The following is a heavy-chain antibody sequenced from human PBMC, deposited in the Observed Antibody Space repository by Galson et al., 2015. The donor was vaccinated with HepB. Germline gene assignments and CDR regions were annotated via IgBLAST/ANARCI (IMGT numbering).Heavy chain of an antibody. CDR3: AKALVGATDYDGYYFDY. V-gene: IGHV3-23*01. J-gene: IGHJ4*02. CDR1: GFTFSSYA. D-gene: IGHD1-26*01. CDR2: IRGSGGST. Sequence: SLRLSCAASGFTFSSYAMSWVRQAPGKGLEWVSAIRGSGGSTYYADSVKGRFTISRDNSKNTLYLQMNSLRAEDTAVYYCAKALVGATDYDGYYFDYWGQGTLVTVSS.